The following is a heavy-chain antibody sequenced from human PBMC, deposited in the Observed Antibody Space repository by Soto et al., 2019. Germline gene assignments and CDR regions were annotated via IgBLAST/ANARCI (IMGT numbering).Heavy chain of an antibody. D-gene: IGHD1-26*01. CDR1: GYTFTGYY. CDR3: AREGVGATYSFDY. Sequence: VASVKVSCKASGYTFTGYYMHWVRQAPGQGLEWMGWINPNSGGTNYAQKFQGWVTMTRDTSISTAYMELSRLRSDDTAVYYCAREGVGATYSFDYWGQGTLVTVSS. CDR2: INPNSGGT. J-gene: IGHJ4*02. V-gene: IGHV1-2*04.